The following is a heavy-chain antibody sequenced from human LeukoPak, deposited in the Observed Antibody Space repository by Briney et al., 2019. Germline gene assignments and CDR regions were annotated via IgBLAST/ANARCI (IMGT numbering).Heavy chain of an antibody. Sequence: SETLSLTCTVSGYSISSGYYWSWIRQPPRKGLEWIGYIHYTGSTNYNPSLKSRVTISVDTSKNQFSLKLSSVTAADTAVYYCARVEEGYGSGRRENYYYYYMDVWGKGTTVTIPS. CDR1: GYSISSGYY. D-gene: IGHD3-10*01. V-gene: IGHV4-61*01. J-gene: IGHJ6*03. CDR2: IHYTGST. CDR3: ARVEEGYGSGRRENYYYYYMDV.